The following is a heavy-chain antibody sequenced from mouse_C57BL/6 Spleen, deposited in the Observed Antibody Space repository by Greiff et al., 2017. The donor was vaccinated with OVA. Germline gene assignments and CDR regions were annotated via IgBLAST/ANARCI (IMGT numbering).Heavy chain of an antibody. CDR3: ARGRNDGSLGY. D-gene: IGHD2-14*01. J-gene: IGHJ3*01. CDR2: IYPGDGDT. Sequence: VQLQQSGPELVKPGASVKISCKASGYAFSSSWMNWVKQRPGKGLEWIGRIYPGDGDTNYNGKFKGKATLTADKSSSTAYMQLSSLTSEDSAVYFCARGRNDGSLGYWGQGTLVTVSA. V-gene: IGHV1-82*01. CDR1: GYAFSSSW.